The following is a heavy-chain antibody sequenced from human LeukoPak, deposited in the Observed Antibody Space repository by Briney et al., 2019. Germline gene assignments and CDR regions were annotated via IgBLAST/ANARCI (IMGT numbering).Heavy chain of an antibody. J-gene: IGHJ3*02. CDR1: GFTFSSYE. V-gene: IGHV3-48*03. CDR3: ARAAGRGDVFDI. CDR2: ISSSGSTI. D-gene: IGHD6-19*01. Sequence: SGGSLRLSCAASGFTFSSYEMNWVRQAPGKGLEWVSYISSSGSTIYYADSVKGRFTISGDNAKNSLYLQMNSLRAEDTAVYYCARAAGRGDVFDIWGQGTMVTVSS.